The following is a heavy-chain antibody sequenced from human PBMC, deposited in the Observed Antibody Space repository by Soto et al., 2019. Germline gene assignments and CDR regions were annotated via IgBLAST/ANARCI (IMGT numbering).Heavy chain of an antibody. CDR2: IIPMFPTA. D-gene: IGHD2-21*02. J-gene: IGHJ6*02. V-gene: IGHV1-69*01. CDR1: GGTFSNHA. Sequence: QVQLVQSGAEVKQPGSSVKVSCKASGGTFSNHAISWVRQAPGQGLEWVGGIIPMFPTADYAQRFQGRVTINADDSTTTVYMELSGLRSEDTAMYYCARDDATYCGGDCYRYFYYGMDVWGQGTTVTVSS. CDR3: ARDDATYCGGDCYRYFYYGMDV.